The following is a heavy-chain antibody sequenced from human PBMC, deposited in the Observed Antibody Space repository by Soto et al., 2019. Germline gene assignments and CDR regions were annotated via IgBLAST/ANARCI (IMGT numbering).Heavy chain of an antibody. V-gene: IGHV3-30*18. CDR1: GFRFRDYG. J-gene: IGHJ4*02. CDR2: VLYDGSKK. Sequence: QVHLVESGGGVVQPGTYLRLSGTASGFRFRDYGMDWVRQAPGKGLEWVSRVLYDGSKKYYADSVKGRFTISRDNPRNTLYLQMDSLRADDTAVYYCVKDLALMGDYWGQGTPVTVSS. CDR3: VKDLALMGDY. D-gene: IGHD3-16*01.